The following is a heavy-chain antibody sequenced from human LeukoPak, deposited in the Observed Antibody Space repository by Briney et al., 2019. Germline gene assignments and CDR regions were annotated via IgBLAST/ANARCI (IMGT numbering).Heavy chain of an antibody. CDR3: ASYMGGIVGATGAFDY. CDR1: GFTVSSNY. CDR2: IYSGGSI. J-gene: IGHJ4*02. V-gene: IGHV3-53*01. Sequence: GGSLRLSCAASGFTVSSNYMNWVRQAPGKGLEWVSVIYSGGSIYHADSVKGRFTISRDNSKNTLYLQMNSLRAEDTAVYYCASYMGGIVGATGAFDYWGQGTLVTVSS. D-gene: IGHD1-26*01.